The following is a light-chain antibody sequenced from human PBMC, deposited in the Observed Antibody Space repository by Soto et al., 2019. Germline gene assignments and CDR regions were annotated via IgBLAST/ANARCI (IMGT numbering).Light chain of an antibody. V-gene: IGKV3-15*01. J-gene: IGKJ4*01. CDR2: GAS. CDR3: QQYNNWPLG. Sequence: EIVMTQSPATLSVSPGERATLSCRASQSVRSNLAWYQQKAGQAPRLLIYGASTRATGIPGRFSGSGSGTEFTLTISGLQSEEFAVYYCQQYNNWPLGFGGGTKVEI. CDR1: QSVRSN.